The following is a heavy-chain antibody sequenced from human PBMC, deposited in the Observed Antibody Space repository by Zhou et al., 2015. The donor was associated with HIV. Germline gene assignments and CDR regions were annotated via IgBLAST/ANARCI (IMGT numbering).Heavy chain of an antibody. D-gene: IGHD2-21*01. V-gene: IGHV3-74*01. CDR2: INGHGTST. CDR1: GFDFSDYW. CDR3: ADMVIPPAGGTGSHYLQH. J-gene: IGHJ1*01. Sequence: DVQLVESGGGLVQPGRSLRLSCEGSGFDFSDYWMHWVRQAPGKGPVWVSRINGHGTSTKYADSVKGRFTISRDNSKDTLYLQMSSLRAEDTAVYYCADMVIPPAGGTGSHYLQHWGQGTLVTVSS.